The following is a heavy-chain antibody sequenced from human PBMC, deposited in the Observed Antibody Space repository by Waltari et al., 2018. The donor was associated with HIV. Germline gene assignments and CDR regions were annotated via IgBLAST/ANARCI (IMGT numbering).Heavy chain of an antibody. D-gene: IGHD3-3*01. Sequence: EVQLVESGGGSVQPARSLRLSCTASGITFDDSAMHWVRQPPGKGLEWVSGISWNSGDIAYADSVKGRFTISRDNTKNSLFLQMNSVRVEDTALYYCVKDGASTIFGVLNGMDVWGQGTTVTVSS. CDR2: ISWNSGDI. V-gene: IGHV3-9*01. CDR1: GITFDDSA. J-gene: IGHJ6*02. CDR3: VKDGASTIFGVLNGMDV.